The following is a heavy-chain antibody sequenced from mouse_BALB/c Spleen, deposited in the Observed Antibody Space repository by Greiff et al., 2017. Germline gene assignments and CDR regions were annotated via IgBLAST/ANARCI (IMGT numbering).Heavy chain of an antibody. D-gene: IGHD1-1*01. CDR3: ARAGYYGSSGFDY. V-gene: IGHV3-2*02. CDR1: GYSITSDYA. J-gene: IGHJ2*01. Sequence: EVQLQQSGPGLVKPSQSLSLTCTVTGYSITSDYAWNWIRQFPGNKLEWMGYISYSGSTSYNPSLKSRISITRDTSKNQFFLQLNSVTTEDTATYYCARAGYYGSSGFDYWGQGTTLTVSS. CDR2: ISYSGST.